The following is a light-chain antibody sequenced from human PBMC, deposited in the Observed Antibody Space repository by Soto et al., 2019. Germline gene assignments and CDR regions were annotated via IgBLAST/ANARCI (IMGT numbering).Light chain of an antibody. CDR2: GAS. CDR1: QSVADN. Sequence: AGQCVFGRERVTLSCRSSQSVADNLAWFQQKPGQGPRLLIYGASTRATGIPARFSVSGSETDFTLTISIREPEDLVVYYCQQYGNSLSTCAQGTRLEIK. J-gene: IGKJ5*01. CDR3: QQYGNSLST. V-gene: IGKV3-15*01.